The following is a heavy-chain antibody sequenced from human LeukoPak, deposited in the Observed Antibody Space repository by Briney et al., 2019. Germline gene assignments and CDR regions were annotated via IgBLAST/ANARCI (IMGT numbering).Heavy chain of an antibody. V-gene: IGHV4-61*02. J-gene: IGHJ6*03. CDR2: IYTTGST. CDR1: GGSISSGSYY. D-gene: IGHD1-1*01. CDR3: ARGRVSSSTWYSTYYYYFYMDV. Sequence: PSETLSLTCTVSGGSISSGSYYWSWIRQPAGKGLEWIGRIYTTGSTNYNPSLTSRVTISLDTSKNQFSLNLRSVTAADTAVYFCARGRVSSSTWYSTYYYYFYMDVWGKGTTVTVSS.